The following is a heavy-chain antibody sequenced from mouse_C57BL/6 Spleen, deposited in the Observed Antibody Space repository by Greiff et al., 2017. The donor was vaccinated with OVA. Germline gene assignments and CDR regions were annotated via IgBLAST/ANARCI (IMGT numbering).Heavy chain of an antibody. CDR3: TRGSEDFDY. V-gene: IGHV1-15*01. CDR1: GYTFTDYE. CDR2: IDPETGGT. J-gene: IGHJ2*01. D-gene: IGHD3-2*02. Sequence: VQLQQSGAELVRPGASVTLSCKASGYTFTDYEMHWVKQTPVHGLEWIGAIDPETGGTAYNQKFKGKAILTADKASSTAYMELRSLTSEDSAVYYCTRGSEDFDYWGQGTTLTVSS.